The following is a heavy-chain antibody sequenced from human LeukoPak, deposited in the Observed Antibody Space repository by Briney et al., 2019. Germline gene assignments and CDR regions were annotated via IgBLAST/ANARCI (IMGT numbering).Heavy chain of an antibody. CDR3: ARAQYCSSADCYGRSAGIFDY. D-gene: IGHD2-2*01. CDR2: IIPMFGTA. CDR1: RGSFSSNA. J-gene: IGHJ4*02. V-gene: IGHV1-69*13. Sequence: ASVKVSCKASRGSFSSNAISWVRQAPGQGLEWMGGIIPMFGTANYAQKFQGRVTITADESASTAYMELSSLRSEDTAVYYCARAQYCSSADCYGRSAGIFDYWGQGTLVTVSS.